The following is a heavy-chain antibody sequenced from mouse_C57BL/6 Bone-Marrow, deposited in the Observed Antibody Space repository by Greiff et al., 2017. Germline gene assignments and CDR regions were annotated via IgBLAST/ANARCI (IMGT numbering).Heavy chain of an antibody. V-gene: IGHV1-5*01. CDR1: GYTFTSYW. J-gene: IGHJ4*01. CDR3: TRGDGNYYYGMDY. CDR2: IYPGNSDT. Sequence: EVQLQQSGTVLARPGASVKMSCKTSGYTFTSYWMHWVKQRPGQGLEWIGIIYPGNSDTSYNQKFKGKAKLTAVTSTSTAYMELSSLTNEDSAIYDCTRGDGNYYYGMDYWGQGTSVTVSS. D-gene: IGHD2-1*01.